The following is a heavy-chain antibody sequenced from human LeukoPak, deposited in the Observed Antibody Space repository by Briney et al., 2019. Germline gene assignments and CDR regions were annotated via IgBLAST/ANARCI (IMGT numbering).Heavy chain of an antibody. CDR3: VRRQSTRDRQFDY. Sequence: GGSLRLSCAASGFTFSSYSMNWVRQAPGKGLEWVSYISSSSSTIYYADSVKGRFTISRDNAKNSLYLQMNSLRAEDTAVYYCVRRQSTRDRQFDYWGQGTLVTVSS. D-gene: IGHD2-2*01. CDR2: ISSSSSTI. V-gene: IGHV3-48*01. CDR1: GFTFSSYS. J-gene: IGHJ4*02.